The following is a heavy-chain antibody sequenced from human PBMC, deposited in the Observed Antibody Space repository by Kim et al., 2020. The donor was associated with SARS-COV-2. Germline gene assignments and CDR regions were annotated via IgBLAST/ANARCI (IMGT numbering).Heavy chain of an antibody. Sequence: GGSLRLSCAASGFTFSNCGMHWVRQAPGKGLEWVAVISYDGSNKNYADSVKGRFTISRDNSKNTLYLQMNSLRAEDTAVYYCASNRYYYGSGSYYLDYWGQGTLVTVSS. CDR3: ASNRYYYGSGSYYLDY. CDR1: GFTFSNCG. D-gene: IGHD3-10*01. V-gene: IGHV3-30-3*01. J-gene: IGHJ4*02. CDR2: ISYDGSNK.